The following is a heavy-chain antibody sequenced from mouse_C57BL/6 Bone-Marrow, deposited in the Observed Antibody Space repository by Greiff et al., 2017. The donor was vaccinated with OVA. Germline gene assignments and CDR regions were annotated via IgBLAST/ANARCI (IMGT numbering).Heavy chain of an antibody. CDR2: ISDGGSYT. V-gene: IGHV5-4*01. CDR1: GFTFSSYA. J-gene: IGHJ1*03. D-gene: IGHD2-2*01. Sequence: EVKVVESGGGLVKPGGSLKLSCAASGFTFSSYAMSWVRQTPEKRLEWVANISDGGSYTYYPDNVKGRFTISRDNAKNNLYLQMSHLKSEDTAMYYCAIDRRWLRHWYFDVWGTGTTVTVSS. CDR3: AIDRRWLRHWYFDV.